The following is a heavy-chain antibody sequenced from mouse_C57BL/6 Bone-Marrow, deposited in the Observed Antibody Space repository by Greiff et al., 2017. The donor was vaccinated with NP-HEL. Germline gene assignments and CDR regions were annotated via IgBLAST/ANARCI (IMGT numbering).Heavy chain of an antibody. CDR2: INSDGGST. CDR3: TRGLRLFAY. J-gene: IGHJ3*01. V-gene: IGHV5-2*03. Sequence: EVKLVESGGGLVQPGESLKLSCESNEYEFPSHDMSWVRKTPEKRLELVAAINSDGGSTYYPDTMERRFIISRDNTRNTLYLQMSSLKSEDTAMYYCTRGLRLFAYWGQGTLVTVSA. CDR1: EYEFPSHD. D-gene: IGHD2-12*01.